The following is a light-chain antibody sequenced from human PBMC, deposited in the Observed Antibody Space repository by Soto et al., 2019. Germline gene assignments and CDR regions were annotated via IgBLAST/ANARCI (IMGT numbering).Light chain of an antibody. CDR3: SSFAGNNNLV. V-gene: IGLV2-8*01. CDR2: EVS. J-gene: IGLJ2*01. CDR1: SNDVGGYNY. Sequence: QSALTQPPSASGSPGQSVTISCTGTSNDVGGYNYVSWYQQHPGKAPKLMISEVSKRPSGVPDRFSGSKSGNTASLTVSGLQAEDEADYYCSSFAGNNNLVFGGGTKLTVL.